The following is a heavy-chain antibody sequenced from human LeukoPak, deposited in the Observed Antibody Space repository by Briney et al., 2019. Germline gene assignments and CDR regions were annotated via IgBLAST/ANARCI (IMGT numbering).Heavy chain of an antibody. CDR3: ARESWDYGDYGGDY. CDR2: IYHSGST. V-gene: IGHV4-38-2*02. D-gene: IGHD4-17*01. J-gene: IGHJ4*02. Sequence: SETLSLTCAVSGYSISSGYYWGWIRQPPGKGLEWIGSIYHSGSTYYNPSLKSRVTISVDTSKNQFSLKLSSVTAADTAVYYCARESWDYGDYGGDYWGQGTLVTVSS. CDR1: GYSISSGYY.